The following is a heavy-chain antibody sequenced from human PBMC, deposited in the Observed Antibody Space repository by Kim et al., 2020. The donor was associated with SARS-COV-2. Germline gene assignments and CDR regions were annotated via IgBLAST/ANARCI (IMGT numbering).Heavy chain of an antibody. V-gene: IGHV6-1*01. J-gene: IGHJ3*02. Sequence: DYAVSVKSRVTINPDTSQNQFSLQLNSVTAEDTAVYYCARDTPGQKAFDIWGQGTMVTVS. CDR3: ARDTPGQKAFDI.